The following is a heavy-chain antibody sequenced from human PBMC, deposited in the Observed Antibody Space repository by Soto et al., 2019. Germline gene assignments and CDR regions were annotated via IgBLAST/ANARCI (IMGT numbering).Heavy chain of an antibody. CDR3: AKAYSGILIAYSP. V-gene: IGHV3-23*01. CDR1: GFTFRGYA. CDR2: ISSSGGST. D-gene: IGHD3-9*01. J-gene: IGHJ5*02. Sequence: PGGPLRLSCAASGFTFRGYAMSGVRQAPRKGLEWVSTISSSGGSTYYADSVKGRFTIPRDNSKNPLYLQMNSLRVEDTALYYCAKAYSGILIAYSPWGQGTLVTVSS.